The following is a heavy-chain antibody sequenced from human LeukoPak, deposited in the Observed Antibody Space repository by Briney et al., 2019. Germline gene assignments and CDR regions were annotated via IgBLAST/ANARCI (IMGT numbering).Heavy chain of an antibody. Sequence: PSETLSLTCTVSGGSISSYYWSWIRQPPGKGLEWIGYIYYSGSTYYNPSLKSRVTISVDTSKNQFSLKLSSVTAADTAVYYCARGTSGAGPSWGQGTLVTVSS. J-gene: IGHJ4*02. CDR1: GGSISSYY. CDR2: IYYSGST. D-gene: IGHD3-16*01. CDR3: ARGTSGAGPS. V-gene: IGHV4-59*01.